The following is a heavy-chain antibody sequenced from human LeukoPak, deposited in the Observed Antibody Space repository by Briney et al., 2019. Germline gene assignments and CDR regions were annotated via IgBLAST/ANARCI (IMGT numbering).Heavy chain of an antibody. J-gene: IGHJ4*02. Sequence: PSETLSLTCAVYGGSFSGYYWSWIRQPPGKGLEWIGEINHSGSTNYNPSLKSRVTISVDTSKNQFSLKLSSVTAADTAVYYCARGIHSAIFGVPPRAYYDYWGQGTLVTVSS. CDR3: ARGIHSAIFGVPPRAYYDY. V-gene: IGHV4-34*01. D-gene: IGHD3-3*01. CDR1: GGSFSGYY. CDR2: INHSGST.